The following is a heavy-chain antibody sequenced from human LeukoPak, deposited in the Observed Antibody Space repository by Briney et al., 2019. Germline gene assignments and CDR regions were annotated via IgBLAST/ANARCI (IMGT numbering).Heavy chain of an antibody. CDR3: ARDGGSSWLDY. CDR1: GGSLSTHH. V-gene: IGHV4-59*11. D-gene: IGHD6-13*01. CDR2: ISDSGST. J-gene: IGHJ4*02. Sequence: PSETLSLTCVVSGGSLSTHHWSWIRQSPGRGLEWIGYISDSGSTNYNPSLKSRVTISVDTSKNQFSLKLSSVTAADTAVYYCARDGGSSWLDYWGQGTLVTVSS.